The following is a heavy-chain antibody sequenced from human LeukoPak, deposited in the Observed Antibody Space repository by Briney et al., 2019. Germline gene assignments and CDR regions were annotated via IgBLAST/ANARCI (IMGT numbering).Heavy chain of an antibody. J-gene: IGHJ6*02. D-gene: IGHD3-3*01. CDR1: GGSISTYY. V-gene: IGHV4-39*01. Sequence: SETLSLTCSVSGGSISTYYWSWIRQPPGKGLEWIGSIYYSGSTYYNPSLTSRVTISVDTSKNQFSLKLSSVAAADTAVYYCARHHVLRFLEWLSPTNYYGMDVWGQGTTVTVSS. CDR3: ARHHVLRFLEWLSPTNYYGMDV. CDR2: IYYSGST.